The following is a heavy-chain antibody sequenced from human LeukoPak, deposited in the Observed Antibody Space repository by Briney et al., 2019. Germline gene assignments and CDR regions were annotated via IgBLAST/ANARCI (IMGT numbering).Heavy chain of an antibody. CDR3: ASGGALIATLAY. CDR1: GGSISSGNW. D-gene: IGHD2-21*01. V-gene: IGHV4-4*02. Sequence: SETPSLTCAVSGGSISSGNWWSWVRQPPGKGLEWIGEIYHSGSTNYNPSLKSRVTISVDKSKNQFSLKLTSVTAADTAVYYCASGGALIATLAYWGQGTLVTVSS. J-gene: IGHJ4*02. CDR2: IYHSGST.